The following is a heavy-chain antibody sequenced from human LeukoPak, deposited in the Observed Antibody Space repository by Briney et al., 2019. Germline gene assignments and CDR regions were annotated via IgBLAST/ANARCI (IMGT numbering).Heavy chain of an antibody. J-gene: IGHJ4*02. V-gene: IGHV3-30*02. Sequence: PGGSLRLSCAASGFTFSSYGMHWVRQAPGKGLEWVSFIRYDGSNKYYADSVKGRFTISRDNSKNTLYLQMNSLRAEDTAVYYCAKDRGYSYGRFDYWGQGTLVTVSS. CDR2: IRYDGSNK. D-gene: IGHD5-18*01. CDR1: GFTFSSYG. CDR3: AKDRGYSYGRFDY.